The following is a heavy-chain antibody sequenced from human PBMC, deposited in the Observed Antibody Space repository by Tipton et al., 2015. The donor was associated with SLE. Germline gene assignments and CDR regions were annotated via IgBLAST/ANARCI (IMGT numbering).Heavy chain of an antibody. V-gene: IGHV4-59*08. J-gene: IGHJ4*02. CDR1: GGSISSYY. CDR2: IYYSGST. CDR3: EKRGDWDYYFDY. D-gene: IGHD3-10*01. Sequence: TLSLTCTVSGGSISSYYWSWIRQPPGKGLEWIGYIYYSGSTNYNPPLKSRVTISVDTSKKQFSLKLSSVTAADTAVYYCEKRGDWDYYFDYWGQGTLVTVSS.